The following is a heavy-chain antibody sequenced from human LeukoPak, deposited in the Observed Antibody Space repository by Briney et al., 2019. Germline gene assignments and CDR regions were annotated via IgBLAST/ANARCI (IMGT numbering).Heavy chain of an antibody. D-gene: IGHD5-24*01. J-gene: IGHJ3*02. CDR3: AKDRIMAYPATADAFDI. CDR1: GFTFDDA. V-gene: IGHV3-43*02. Sequence: GGCLRLSCAAAGFTFDDAMHGVRQAPGKGLEWCSLISGEGDGTYYADSVKGRFTISRDNSKNSLYLQMNSLRTEATDLYYCAKDRIMAYPATADAFDICGQGTMVTVSS. CDR2: ISGEGDGT.